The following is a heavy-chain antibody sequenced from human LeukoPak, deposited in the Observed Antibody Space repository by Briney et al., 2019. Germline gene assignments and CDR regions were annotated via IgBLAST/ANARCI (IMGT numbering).Heavy chain of an antibody. CDR3: GQGSSGWYHDAFDI. V-gene: IGHV4-61*02. CDR1: GGSISSGSYY. Sequence: SQTLSLTCTVAGGSISSGSYYWSWIRQPAGKGLEWIGRIYTSGSTNYNPSLKSRVTISVDTSKNQFSLKLSSVTAADTAVYYCGQGSSGWYHDAFDIWGQGTMVTVSS. J-gene: IGHJ3*02. CDR2: IYTSGST. D-gene: IGHD6-19*01.